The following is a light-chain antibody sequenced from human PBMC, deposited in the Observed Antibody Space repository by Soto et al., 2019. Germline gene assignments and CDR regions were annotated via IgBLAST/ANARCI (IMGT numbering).Light chain of an antibody. Sequence: EIFRTRAPGTLCLYPGGRPTISRRASQSVSSSYLAWYQQKHGKAPRLLIYGASTRDTGIPDRFSGMWSGTDCSLTVSGLELEALQVYCSPQFSSYPPPSGGGTQVDIK. CDR2: GAS. J-gene: IGKJ4*01. V-gene: IGKV3-20*01. CDR1: QSVSSSY. CDR3: PQFSSYPPP.